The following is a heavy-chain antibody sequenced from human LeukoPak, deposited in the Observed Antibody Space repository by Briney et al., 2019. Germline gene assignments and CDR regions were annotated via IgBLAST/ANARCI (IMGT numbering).Heavy chain of an antibody. Sequence: GGSLRLSCAASGFTFSSYAMSWVRQAPGKGLEWVSAISGSGGSTYYADSVKGRFTISRDNSKNTLYLQMNSLRAEDTAVYYCARDYRLVVPAAMTDYWGQGTLVTVSS. CDR3: ARDYRLVVPAAMTDY. CDR1: GFTFSSYA. CDR2: ISGSGGST. V-gene: IGHV3-23*01. D-gene: IGHD2-2*01. J-gene: IGHJ4*02.